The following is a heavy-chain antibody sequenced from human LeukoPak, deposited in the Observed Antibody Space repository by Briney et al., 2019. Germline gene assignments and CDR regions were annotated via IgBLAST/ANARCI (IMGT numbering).Heavy chain of an antibody. CDR1: GGSINTGSYY. Sequence: SETLSLTCTVSGGSINTGSYYWGWIRQPPGKGLEWIGSIYYSGSTYYNPSLKSRVTISVDTSKNQFSLKLSSVTAADTAVYYCARGLGGQWLPHHWGQGTLVTVSS. CDR2: IYYSGST. CDR3: ARGLGGQWLPHH. V-gene: IGHV4-39*07. J-gene: IGHJ5*02. D-gene: IGHD6-19*01.